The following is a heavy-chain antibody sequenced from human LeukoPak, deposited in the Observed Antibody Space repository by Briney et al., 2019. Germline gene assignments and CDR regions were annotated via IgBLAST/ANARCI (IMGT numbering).Heavy chain of an antibody. CDR1: GGSISSYY. V-gene: IGHV4-59*01. CDR3: VMSDYGSGSYYFDY. Sequence: SETLSLTCTVSGGSISSYYWSWIRQPPGKGLEWIGYIYYTGSTNYNPSLKSRVTITVDTSKNQFSLKLSSVTHADTAVYCCVMSDYGSGSYYFDYWGQETLATVSS. J-gene: IGHJ4*02. D-gene: IGHD3-10*01. CDR2: IYYTGST.